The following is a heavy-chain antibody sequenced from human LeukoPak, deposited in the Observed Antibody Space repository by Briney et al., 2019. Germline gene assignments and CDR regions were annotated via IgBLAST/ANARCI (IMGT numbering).Heavy chain of an antibody. CDR3: VIASRAYRTRGNDY. CDR2: ISSNGGST. CDR1: GFTFSTYA. Sequence: GGSLRLSCSGSGFTFSTYAFHWVRQAPGKGLEYVSAISSNGGSTFYADSVKGRFTISRDNSKNTLLLQMNSLRAEDTAVYYCVIASRAYRTRGNDYWGQGTLVIVSS. V-gene: IGHV3-64D*06. J-gene: IGHJ4*02. D-gene: IGHD5-18*01.